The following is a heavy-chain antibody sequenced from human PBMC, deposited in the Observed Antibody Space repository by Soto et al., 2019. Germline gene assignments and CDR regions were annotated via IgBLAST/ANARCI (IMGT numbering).Heavy chain of an antibody. J-gene: IGHJ5*01. CDR3: ARLIGNSWLDS. Sequence: SQTLTHTGTISGGGISSNMAIWDWSRQSPSRGLEWLGRTYYRSKWYNDYAVSVKSRITINPDTSNNQLSLQLNSVTPDDTAVYYCARLIGNSWLDSWGQGTLVTVS. V-gene: IGHV6-1*01. CDR1: GGGISSNMAI. D-gene: IGHD3-16*01. CDR2: TYYRSKWYN.